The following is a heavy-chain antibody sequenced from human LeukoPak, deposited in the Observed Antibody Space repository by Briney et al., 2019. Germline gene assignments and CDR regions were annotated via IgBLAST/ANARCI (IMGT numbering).Heavy chain of an antibody. CDR2: ISYDGSNK. CDR3: ARTEYSSSWYYFEY. D-gene: IGHD6-13*01. Sequence: GGSLRLSCAASGFTFSSYAMHWVRQAPGKGLEWVAVISYDGSNKYYANSVKGRFTISRDSSKNTLYLQMNSLRAEDTAVYYCARTEYSSSWYYFEYWGQGTLVTVSS. V-gene: IGHV3-30-3*01. J-gene: IGHJ4*02. CDR1: GFTFSSYA.